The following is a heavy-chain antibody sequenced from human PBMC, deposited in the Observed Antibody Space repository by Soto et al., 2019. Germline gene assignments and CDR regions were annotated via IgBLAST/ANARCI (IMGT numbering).Heavy chain of an antibody. D-gene: IGHD3-16*02. CDR3: ASRYDYVWGSYRNLGYFDY. V-gene: IGHV1-69*13. Sequence: ASVKVSCKASGGTFSSYAISWVRQAPGQGLEWMGGIIPIFGTANYAQKFQGRVTITADESTSTAYMELSSLRSEDTAVYYCASRYDYVWGSYRNLGYFDYWGQGTLVTVSS. CDR1: GGTFSSYA. CDR2: IIPIFGTA. J-gene: IGHJ4*02.